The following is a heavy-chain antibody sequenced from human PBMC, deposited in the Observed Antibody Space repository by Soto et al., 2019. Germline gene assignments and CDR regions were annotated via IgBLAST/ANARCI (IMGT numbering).Heavy chain of an antibody. D-gene: IGHD3-22*01. V-gene: IGHV3-21*01. CDR3: ASFLATLVVINY. Sequence: NPGWSLRLACASSVFTFISYSMNWVRQAPGKGLEWVSSISSSSSYIYYADSVKGRFTISRDNAKNSLYLQMNSLRAEDTAVYYCASFLATLVVINYWGQGTLVTVSS. CDR2: ISSSSSYI. J-gene: IGHJ4*02. CDR1: VFTFISYS.